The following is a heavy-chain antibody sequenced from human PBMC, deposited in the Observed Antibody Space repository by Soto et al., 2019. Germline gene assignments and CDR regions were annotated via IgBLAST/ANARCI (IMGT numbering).Heavy chain of an antibody. Sequence: GGSLRLSCAASGFTFSDYGMHWVRQAPGKGLEWVAVISYDGSNKYYADSVKGRFTISRDDSKNTLYLQMNSVTVGDTAVYYCARAYTGRLPRRADHYYALDVSGQGIMVTVSS. CDR2: ISYDGSNK. V-gene: IGHV3-30*03. CDR3: ARAYTGRLPRRADHYYALDV. CDR1: GFTFSDYG. D-gene: IGHD2-15*01. J-gene: IGHJ6*01.